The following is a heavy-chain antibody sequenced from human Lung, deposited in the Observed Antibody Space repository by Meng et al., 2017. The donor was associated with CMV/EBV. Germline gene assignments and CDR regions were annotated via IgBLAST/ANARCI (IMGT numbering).Heavy chain of an antibody. CDR1: GGHDRGRV. Sequence: KGSGGHDRGRVISWQQQVPGPGLERKESITTIHQIAQYATKFQGRVTITADTSTSISYLELRSLKSEDTAVYYCARGMGGNLPYFDSWGQGTLVTVSS. D-gene: IGHD4-23*01. CDR2: ITTIHQIA. J-gene: IGHJ4*02. V-gene: IGHV1-69*04. CDR3: ARGMGGNLPYFDS.